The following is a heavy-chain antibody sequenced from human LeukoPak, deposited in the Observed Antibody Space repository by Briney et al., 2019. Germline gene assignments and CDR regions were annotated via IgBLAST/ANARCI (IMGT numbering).Heavy chain of an antibody. Sequence: SETLSLTCTVSGDSISGYYWSWIRQAPGKGLEWMGYIYDSASTNYNPSLKSRVTISVDTSKSQFSLKLSSLTAADTGVYYCAVLGNYALDYWGQGTLVTVSS. D-gene: IGHD1-7*01. CDR1: GDSISGYY. CDR2: IYDSAST. J-gene: IGHJ4*02. V-gene: IGHV4-59*01. CDR3: AVLGNYALDY.